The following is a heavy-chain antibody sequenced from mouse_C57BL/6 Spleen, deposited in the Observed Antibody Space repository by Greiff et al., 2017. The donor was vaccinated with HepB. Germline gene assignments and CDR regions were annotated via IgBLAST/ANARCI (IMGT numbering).Heavy chain of an antibody. D-gene: IGHD2-1*01. CDR1: GFTFSSYA. CDR2: ISSGGDYI. V-gene: IGHV5-9-1*02. CDR3: TREGVYYGNYEAMDY. Sequence: EVQLVESGEGLVKPGGSLKLSCAASGFTFSSYAMSWVRQTPEKRLEWVAYISSGGDYIYYADTVKGRFTISRDNARNTLYLQMSSLKSEDTAMYYCTREGVYYGNYEAMDYWGQGTSVTVSS. J-gene: IGHJ4*01.